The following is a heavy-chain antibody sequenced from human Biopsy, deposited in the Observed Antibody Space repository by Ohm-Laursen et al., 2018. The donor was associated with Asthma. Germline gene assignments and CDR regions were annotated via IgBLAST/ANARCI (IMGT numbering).Heavy chain of an antibody. J-gene: IGHJ6*02. CDR3: ARVFESSEWGPFYHFGLDV. Sequence: SLRLSCAASGFSFSDYYMTWMRQAPGKGLEWVSSISSSGSTTYPAESVKGRFTISRDNAQKSPFLQMGSLRAEDTAIYYCARVFESSEWGPFYHFGLDVWGQGTTVAVSS. CDR2: ISSSGSTT. D-gene: IGHD6-25*01. CDR1: GFSFSDYY. V-gene: IGHV3-11*01.